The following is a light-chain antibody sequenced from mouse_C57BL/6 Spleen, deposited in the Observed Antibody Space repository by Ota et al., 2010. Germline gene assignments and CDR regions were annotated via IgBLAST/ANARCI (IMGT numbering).Light chain of an antibody. J-gene: IGKJ2*01. CDR2: AAT. V-gene: IGKV12-98*01. CDR3: QQLYSPPYT. CDR1: QTIGTW. Sequence: DIQMTPVSCSQSASLGESVTITCLASQTIGTWLAWYQQKPGKSPQLLIYAATSLADGVPSRFSGSGSGTKFSFKISSLQAEDFVSYYCQQLYSPPYTFGGGTKLEIK.